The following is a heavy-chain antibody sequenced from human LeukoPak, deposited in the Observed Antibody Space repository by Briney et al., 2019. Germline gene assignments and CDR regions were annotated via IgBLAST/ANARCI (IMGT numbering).Heavy chain of an antibody. J-gene: IGHJ5*02. Sequence: LGASVKVSCKASGYTFTGYYMHWVRQAPGQGLEWMGWINPNNGGTNYAQKFQGRVTMTRDTSISTAYMELSRLRSDDTAVYYCARSITMVRGAENWFDPWGQGTLVTVSS. CDR1: GYTFTGYY. CDR3: ARSITMVRGAENWFDP. CDR2: INPNNGGT. D-gene: IGHD3-10*01. V-gene: IGHV1-2*03.